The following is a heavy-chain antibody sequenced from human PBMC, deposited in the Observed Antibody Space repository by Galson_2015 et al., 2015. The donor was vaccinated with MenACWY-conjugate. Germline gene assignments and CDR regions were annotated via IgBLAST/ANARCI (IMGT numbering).Heavy chain of an antibody. CDR1: GGTFSSYA. CDR3: ARDPEYSSSSGWFDP. Sequence: SVKVSCKASGGTFSSYAISWVRQAPGQGLERMGGIIPIFGTANYAQKFQGRVTITADESTSTAYMELSSLRSEDTAVYYCARDPEYSSSSGWFDPWGQGTLVTVSS. CDR2: IIPIFGTA. D-gene: IGHD6-6*01. J-gene: IGHJ5*02. V-gene: IGHV1-69*13.